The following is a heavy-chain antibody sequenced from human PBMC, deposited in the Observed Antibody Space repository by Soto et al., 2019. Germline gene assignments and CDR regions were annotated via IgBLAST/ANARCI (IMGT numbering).Heavy chain of an antibody. Sequence: DVQLLESGGGIVQPGGSLRLSCTASGFPFISYWMHWVRQAPGKGLVWVSRINSDGSVITYAYSVKGRFTISRDNAKNMVALNMNSLRGEDTPVYFSVRGAYRAYWVDPWGQGTLVTVSS. V-gene: IGHV3-74*03. CDR3: VRGAYRAYWVDP. J-gene: IGHJ5*02. D-gene: IGHD5-12*01. CDR2: INSDGSVI. CDR1: GFPFISYW.